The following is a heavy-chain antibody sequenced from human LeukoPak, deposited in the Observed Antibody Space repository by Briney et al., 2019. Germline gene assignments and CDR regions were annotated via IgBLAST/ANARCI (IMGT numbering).Heavy chain of an antibody. V-gene: IGHV4-30-2*01. CDR3: ARGVSPAFDI. CDR2: IYHSGST. J-gene: IGHJ3*02. CDR1: GGSISSGGYS. Sequence: KPSETLSLTCAVSGGSISSGGYSWSWIRQPPGKGLEWIGYIYHSGSTYYNPSLKSRVTISVDRSKNQFSLKLSSVTAADTAVYYCARGVSPAFDIRGQGTMVTVSS.